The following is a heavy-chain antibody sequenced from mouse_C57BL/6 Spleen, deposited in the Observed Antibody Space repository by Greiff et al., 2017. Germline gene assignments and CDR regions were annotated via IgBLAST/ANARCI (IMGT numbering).Heavy chain of an antibody. V-gene: IGHV1-39*01. CDR1: GYSFTDYN. CDR2: INPNYGTT. Sequence: EVQRVESGPELVKPGASVQISCKASGYSFTDYNMNWVKQSNGKSLEWIGVINPNYGTTSYNQKFKGKATLTVDQSSSTAYMQLNSLTSEDSSVYYCARLLGSYYFDYGGQGTTLTVSS. J-gene: IGHJ2*01. D-gene: IGHD4-1*01. CDR3: ARLLGSYYFDY.